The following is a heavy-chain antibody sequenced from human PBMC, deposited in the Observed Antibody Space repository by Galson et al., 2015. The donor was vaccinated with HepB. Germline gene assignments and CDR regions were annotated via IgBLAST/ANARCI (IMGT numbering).Heavy chain of an antibody. Sequence: SLRLSCAASGLTFSRYWMSWVRQAPGKGLEWVAKIKQDGSEKYYVDSVKGRFTISRDNAKNSLYLQMNGLRAEDTASYYCASTPVYMDYMDVWGKGTTVTVSS. CDR1: GLTFSRYW. J-gene: IGHJ6*03. V-gene: IGHV3-7*03. CDR3: ASTPVYMDYMDV. D-gene: IGHD1-14*01. CDR2: IKQDGSEK.